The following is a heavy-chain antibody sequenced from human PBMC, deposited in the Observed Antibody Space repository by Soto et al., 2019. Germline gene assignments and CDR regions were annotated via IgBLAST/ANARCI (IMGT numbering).Heavy chain of an antibody. CDR1: GYTFTSYA. CDR2: INARNGNT. V-gene: IGHV1-3*01. J-gene: IGHJ6*02. D-gene: IGHD5-18*01. CDR3: ARLRHSPSFYYYYGMDV. Sequence: QVQLVQSGAEVKKPGASVKVSCKASGYTFTSYAMHWVRQAPGQRLEWMGWINARNGNTKYSQKFQGRVTITRDTSASTAYMELSSLRSEDTAVYYCARLRHSPSFYYYYGMDVWGQGTTVTVSS.